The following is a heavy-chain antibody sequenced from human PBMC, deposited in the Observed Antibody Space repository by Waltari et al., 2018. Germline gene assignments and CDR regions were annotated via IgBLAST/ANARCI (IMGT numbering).Heavy chain of an antibody. CDR1: GGSVSGYY. D-gene: IGHD2-8*02. V-gene: IGHV4-59*08. Sequence: QVQLQESGPGLVKPSETLSLTCSVSGGSVSGYYWSWIRQPPGGGLEWFGFIFHRGLNSSNPSLKSRVTISLDTSKNQFSLNLTSVTAADTAVYYCARQTKHYWDYWGRGILVTVSS. J-gene: IGHJ4*02. CDR3: ARQTKHYWDY. CDR2: IFHRGLN.